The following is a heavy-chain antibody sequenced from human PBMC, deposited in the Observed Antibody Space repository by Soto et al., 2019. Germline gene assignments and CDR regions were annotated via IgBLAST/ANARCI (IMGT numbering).Heavy chain of an antibody. J-gene: IGHJ4*02. D-gene: IGHD1-26*01. V-gene: IGHV4-39*01. CDR2: IFHDGST. CDR3: ATSSPHSGSYKFDS. CDR1: GGSISSSSYY. Sequence: QLQLQESGPGLVKPSATLSLTCTVSGGSISSSSYYWGWIRQPPGKGLEWIGNIFHDGSTSHNPSLKSRVTIAVHTSNNPLYLKLGSVTAADTAVYYCATSSPHSGSYKFDSWGQGTQVTVSS.